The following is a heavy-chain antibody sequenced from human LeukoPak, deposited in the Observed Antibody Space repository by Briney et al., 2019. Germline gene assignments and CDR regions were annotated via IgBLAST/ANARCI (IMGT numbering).Heavy chain of an antibody. D-gene: IGHD3-3*01. CDR3: ARAETLYDFWSGYYDYYYYGMDV. CDR2: MNSKSGNT. Sequence: ASVKDSCKCSGYTFTSYDINWVRQATRQGLAGMGWMNSKSGNTGYAQRFQGRVTMTRNTSISTAYMELSSLRSEDTAVYYCARAETLYDFWSGYYDYYYYGMDVWGQGTTVTVSS. J-gene: IGHJ6*02. CDR1: GYTFTSYD. V-gene: IGHV1-8*01.